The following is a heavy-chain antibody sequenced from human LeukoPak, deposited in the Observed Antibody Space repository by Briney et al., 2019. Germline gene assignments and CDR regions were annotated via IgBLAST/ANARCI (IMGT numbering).Heavy chain of an antibody. D-gene: IGHD2-2*01. Sequence: PGGSLRLSCAASGFTFSSYSMNWVRQAPGKGLEWVSSISSSSSYIYYADSVKGRFTISRDNAKDSLYLQMNSLRAEDTAVYYCARGGYCSSTTCSNWFFDLWGRGTLVTVSS. V-gene: IGHV3-21*01. CDR3: ARGGYCSSTTCSNWFFDL. CDR1: GFTFSSYS. CDR2: ISSSSSYI. J-gene: IGHJ2*01.